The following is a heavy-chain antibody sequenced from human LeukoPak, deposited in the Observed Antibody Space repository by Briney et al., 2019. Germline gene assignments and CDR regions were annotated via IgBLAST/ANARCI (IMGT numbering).Heavy chain of an antibody. D-gene: IGHD4-17*01. V-gene: IGHV1-69*06. Sequence: SVKVSCKASGGTFSSYAISWVRQAPGQGLEWMGGIIPIFGTANYAQKFQGRVTITADKSTSTAYMELSSPRSEDTSVYYCARYDYGDYDAQYYFDYWGQGTLVTVSS. J-gene: IGHJ4*02. CDR1: GGTFSSYA. CDR3: ARYDYGDYDAQYYFDY. CDR2: IIPIFGTA.